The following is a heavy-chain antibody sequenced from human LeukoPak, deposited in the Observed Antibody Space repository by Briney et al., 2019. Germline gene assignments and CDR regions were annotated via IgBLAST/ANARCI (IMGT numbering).Heavy chain of an antibody. CDR2: ISASDGST. CDR1: GFTFSSYA. V-gene: IGHV3-23*01. J-gene: IGHJ4*02. Sequence: PGGSLRLSCAASGFTFSSYAMSWFRQAPGKGLEWVSAISASDGSTYYADSVKGRFTISRDSSKNTLYLQMNSLRAEDTAEYYCAKTSGYDFFYFDCWGQGTLVTVSS. D-gene: IGHD5-12*01. CDR3: AKTSGYDFFYFDC.